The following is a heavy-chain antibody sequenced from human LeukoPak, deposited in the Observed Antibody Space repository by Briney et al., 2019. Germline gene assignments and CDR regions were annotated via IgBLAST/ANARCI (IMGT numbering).Heavy chain of an antibody. Sequence: PSETLSLTCTVSDGSISSYYWSWIRQPPGKGLEWIGYIYYSGSTNYNPSLKSRVTMSVDTSKTQFSPKLSSVTAADTAVYYCARAPSGWDAFDIWGQGTMVTVSS. J-gene: IGHJ3*02. CDR2: IYYSGST. V-gene: IGHV4-59*01. D-gene: IGHD6-19*01. CDR1: DGSISSYY. CDR3: ARAPSGWDAFDI.